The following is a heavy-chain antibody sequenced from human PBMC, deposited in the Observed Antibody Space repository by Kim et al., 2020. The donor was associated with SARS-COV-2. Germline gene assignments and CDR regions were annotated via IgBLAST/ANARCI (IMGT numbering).Heavy chain of an antibody. CDR3: ARETLDYGGNSVDVAFDI. J-gene: IGHJ3*02. CDR1: GGTFSSYA. Sequence: SVKVSCKASGGTFSSYAISWVRQAPGQGLEWMGGIIPIFGTANYAQKFQGRVTITADESTSTAYMELSSLRSEDTAVYYCARETLDYGGNSVDVAFDIWGQGTMVTVSS. V-gene: IGHV1-69*13. D-gene: IGHD4-17*01. CDR2: IIPIFGTA.